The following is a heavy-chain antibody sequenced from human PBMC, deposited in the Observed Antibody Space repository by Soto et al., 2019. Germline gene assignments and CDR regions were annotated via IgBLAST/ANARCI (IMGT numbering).Heavy chain of an antibody. CDR3: ARHESAGDAFDI. CDR1: GGSISSSSYY. Sequence: QLQLQESGPGLVKPSETLFLTCTVSGGSISSSSYYWGWIRQPPGKGLEWIGSIYYSGSTYYNPSLKSRVTISVDTSKNQFSLKLSSVTAADTAVYYCARHESAGDAFDIWGQGTMVTVSS. V-gene: IGHV4-39*01. J-gene: IGHJ3*02. CDR2: IYYSGST. D-gene: IGHD3-3*01.